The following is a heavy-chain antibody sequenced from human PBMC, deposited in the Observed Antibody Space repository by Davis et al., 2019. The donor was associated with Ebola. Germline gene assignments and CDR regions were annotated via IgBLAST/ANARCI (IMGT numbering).Heavy chain of an antibody. Sequence: PGGSLRLSCAASGFSFSNHAMSWVRQPPGKGLEWIAYISYTGRTRYNFSLKSRVTISLDMSNSQLSLRLSSVTAADTAIYYCARSKRCSGYSCQLEPFDYWGQGTLVTVSS. D-gene: IGHD3-22*01. CDR1: GFSFSNHA. CDR3: ARSKRCSGYSCQLEPFDY. CDR2: ISYTGRT. J-gene: IGHJ4*02. V-gene: IGHV4-59*11.